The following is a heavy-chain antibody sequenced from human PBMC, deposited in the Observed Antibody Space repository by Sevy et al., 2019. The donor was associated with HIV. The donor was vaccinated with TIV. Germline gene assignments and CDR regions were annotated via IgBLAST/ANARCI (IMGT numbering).Heavy chain of an antibody. Sequence: GGSLRLSCAASGFTFSSYAMNWVRQAPGKGLEWVSSINAISSNIDYADSVKGRFTISRDNAENSLYLQMNSVRAEDTAVYYCARDLFSGGNAVYGYWGQGTLVTVSS. CDR2: INAISSNI. V-gene: IGHV3-21*01. CDR1: GFTFSSYA. J-gene: IGHJ4*02. D-gene: IGHD2-15*01. CDR3: ARDLFSGGNAVYGY.